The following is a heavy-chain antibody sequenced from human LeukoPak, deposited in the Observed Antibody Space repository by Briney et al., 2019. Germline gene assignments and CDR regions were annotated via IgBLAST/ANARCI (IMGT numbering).Heavy chain of an antibody. CDR3: ARDSGSRGKGY. Sequence: GASVKVSCKASGYTFTDYSIHWVRQAPGQGLEWMGWIKPGSGATSYAQKFQGRVTLTRDTSISTGYMDLSRLTSDDTAVYYCARDSGSRGKGYRGQGTLVTVSS. CDR1: GYTFTDYS. D-gene: IGHD6-19*01. CDR2: IKPGSGAT. V-gene: IGHV1-2*02. J-gene: IGHJ4*02.